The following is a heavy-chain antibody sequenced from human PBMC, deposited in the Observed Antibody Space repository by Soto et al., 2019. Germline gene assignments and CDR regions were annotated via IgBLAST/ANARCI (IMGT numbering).Heavy chain of an antibody. Sequence: QVQLVQSGAEVKKPGSSVKVSCKASGGTFSSYTISWVRQAPGQGLEWMGRISPILGIANYAQKFQGRVTIAADKSTSTAYMELSSLSSEDTAVYYCAMEYCSSTSCYRDYWGQGTLVTVSS. J-gene: IGHJ4*02. CDR3: AMEYCSSTSCYRDY. CDR1: GGTFSSYT. CDR2: ISPILGIA. V-gene: IGHV1-69*02. D-gene: IGHD2-2*02.